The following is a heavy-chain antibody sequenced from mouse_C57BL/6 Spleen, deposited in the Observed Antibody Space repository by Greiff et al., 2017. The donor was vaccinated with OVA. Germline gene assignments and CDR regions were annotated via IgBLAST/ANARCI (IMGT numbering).Heavy chain of an antibody. CDR3: INYAGVDY. CDR1: GFTFSNYW. V-gene: IGHV6-3*01. D-gene: IGHD2-1*01. CDR2: IRLKSDNYAT. Sequence: EVQGVESGGGLVQPGGSMKLSCVASGFTFSNYWMNWVRQSPEKGLEWVAQIRLKSDNYATHYAESVKGRFTISRDDSKSSVYLQMNNLRAEDTGIYYCINYAGVDYWGQGTSVTVSS. J-gene: IGHJ4*01.